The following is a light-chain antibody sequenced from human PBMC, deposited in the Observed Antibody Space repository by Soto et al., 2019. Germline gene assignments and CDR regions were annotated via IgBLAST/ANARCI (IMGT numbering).Light chain of an antibody. CDR2: DVS. V-gene: IGLV2-11*01. J-gene: IGLJ3*02. CDR3: CSYAGSYSWV. Sequence: QSVLTQPCSMSGSPGQSVTISCTGTSSDVGGYNYVSWYQQHPGKAPKLMIYDVSKRPSGVPDRFSGSKSGNTASLTISGLQAEDEADYYCCSYAGSYSWVFGGGTKLTVL. CDR1: SSDVGGYNY.